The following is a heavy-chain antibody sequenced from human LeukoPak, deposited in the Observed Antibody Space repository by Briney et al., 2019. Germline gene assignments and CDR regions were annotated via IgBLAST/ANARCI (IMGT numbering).Heavy chain of an antibody. CDR2: ISSSSSYI. J-gene: IGHJ6*03. Sequence: GGSLRLSCAASGFTFSSYSMNWVRQAPVKGLEWVSSISSSSSYIYYADSVKGRFTISRDNAKNSLYLQMNSLRAEDTAVYYCAREYYDSSGSSYYMDVWGKGTTVTVSS. D-gene: IGHD3-22*01. CDR3: AREYYDSSGSSYYMDV. V-gene: IGHV3-21*01. CDR1: GFTFSSYS.